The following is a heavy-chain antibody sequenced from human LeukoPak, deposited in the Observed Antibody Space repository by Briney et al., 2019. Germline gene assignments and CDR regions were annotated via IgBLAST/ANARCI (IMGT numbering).Heavy chain of an antibody. CDR1: GFTFDDYA. Sequence: PGGSLRLSCAASGFTFDDYAMHWVRQASGKGLEWVSGINWNSGSIGYADSVKGRFTISRDNAKNSLYLQMNSLRADDTAVYYCARDRLHYGEYEKTLDYWGQGTLVTVSS. V-gene: IGHV3-9*01. J-gene: IGHJ4*02. CDR2: INWNSGSI. D-gene: IGHD4-17*01. CDR3: ARDRLHYGEYEKTLDY.